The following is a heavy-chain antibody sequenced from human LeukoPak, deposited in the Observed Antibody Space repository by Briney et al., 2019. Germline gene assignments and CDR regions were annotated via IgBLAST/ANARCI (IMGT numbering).Heavy chain of an antibody. Sequence: RTSETLSLTCTVSGGSISSYYWSWIRQPPGKGLEWIGYIYYSGSTNYNPSLKSRVTISVDTSKNQFSLKLSSVTAADTAVYYCARGLRGLTGYQLAYWGQGTLVTVSS. CDR3: ARGLRGLTGYQLAY. CDR2: IYYSGST. D-gene: IGHD3-9*01. CDR1: GGSISSYY. V-gene: IGHV4-59*01. J-gene: IGHJ4*02.